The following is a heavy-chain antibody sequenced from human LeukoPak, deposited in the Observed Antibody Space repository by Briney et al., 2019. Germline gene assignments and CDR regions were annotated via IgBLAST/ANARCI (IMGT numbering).Heavy chain of an antibody. CDR3: ARSDLPLRADWALFDY. J-gene: IGHJ4*02. D-gene: IGHD3-9*01. CDR2: INPSGGST. Sequence: GASVKVSCKASGYTFTSYYMHWVRQAPGQGLEWMGIINPSGGSTSYAQKFQGRVTMTRDMSTSTVYMELSSLRSEDTAVYYCARSDLPLRADWALFDYWGQGTLVTVSS. V-gene: IGHV1-46*01. CDR1: GYTFTSYY.